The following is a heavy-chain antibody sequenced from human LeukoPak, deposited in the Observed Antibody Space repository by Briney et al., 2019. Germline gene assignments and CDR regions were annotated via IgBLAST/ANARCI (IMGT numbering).Heavy chain of an antibody. J-gene: IGHJ4*02. D-gene: IGHD1-14*01. Sequence: GGSLRLSCAASGSTFSGHWMSWVRQAPGKGLEWVANINQGGSDKYYVDSVKGRFTISRDNANNLLYLQVNSLRGEDTAVYYCTRDRSRAEDDWGQGTLVTVSS. CDR2: INQGGSDK. V-gene: IGHV3-7*01. CDR3: TRDRSRAEDD. CDR1: GSTFSGHW.